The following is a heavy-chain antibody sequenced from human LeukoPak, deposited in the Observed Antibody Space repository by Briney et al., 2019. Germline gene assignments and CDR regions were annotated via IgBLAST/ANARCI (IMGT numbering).Heavy chain of an antibody. V-gene: IGHV4-59*01. J-gene: IGHJ4*02. CDR3: ARDIAAAGLDY. CDR1: GGSISSYY. CDR2: IYYSGST. D-gene: IGHD6-13*01. Sequence: SETLSLTCTVSGGSISSYYWSWIRQPPGKGLEWIGSIYYSGSTNYNPSLKSRVTISVDTSKNQFSLKLSSVTAADAAVFYCARDIAAAGLDYWGQGTLVTVSS.